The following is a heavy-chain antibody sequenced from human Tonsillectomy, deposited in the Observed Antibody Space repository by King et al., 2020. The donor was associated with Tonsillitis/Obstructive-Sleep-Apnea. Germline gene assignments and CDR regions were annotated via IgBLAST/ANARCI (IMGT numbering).Heavy chain of an antibody. CDR3: ATGYKVGPSY. Sequence: VQLVESGGGLVKPGGSLRLSCAASGCTFRNAWMSWLRQAPGKGLEWVGRIRSKTEDETPDYAAPVKGRFAIFRDDSKNTVYLHMNSLKTEDTAVYHCATGYKVGPSYWGQGTLVTVSS. D-gene: IGHD1-1*01. V-gene: IGHV3-15*01. CDR2: IRSKTEDETP. J-gene: IGHJ4*02. CDR1: GCTFRNAW.